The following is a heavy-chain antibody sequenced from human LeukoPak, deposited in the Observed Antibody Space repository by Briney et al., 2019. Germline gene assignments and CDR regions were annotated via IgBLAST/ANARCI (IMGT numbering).Heavy chain of an antibody. CDR2: INWDGGST. CDR1: GFTFDDYG. Sequence: RTGGSLRLSCAASGFTFDDYGMSWVRQVPGRGLEWVSGINWDGGSTGYADSVKGRFTISRDNVKNSLSLQMNSLRAEDTALYYCAIGPPFDYWGRGTLVTVSS. J-gene: IGHJ4*02. CDR3: AIGPPFDY. D-gene: IGHD3-10*01. V-gene: IGHV3-20*04.